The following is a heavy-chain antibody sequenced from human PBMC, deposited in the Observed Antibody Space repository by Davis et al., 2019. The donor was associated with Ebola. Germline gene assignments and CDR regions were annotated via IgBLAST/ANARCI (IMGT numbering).Heavy chain of an antibody. CDR2: INPTRGGT. J-gene: IGHJ4*02. Sequence: ASLLVSCNASAYIFIGYYMHWVRQAPGQGLEWMGRINPTRGGTNYAQKFQGRVTITRDTSISTAYMELSRLRSDDTAVYYCARVRIAVAGHPGFDYWGQGTLVTVSS. CDR3: ARVRIAVAGHPGFDY. D-gene: IGHD6-19*01. CDR1: AYIFIGYY. V-gene: IGHV1-2*06.